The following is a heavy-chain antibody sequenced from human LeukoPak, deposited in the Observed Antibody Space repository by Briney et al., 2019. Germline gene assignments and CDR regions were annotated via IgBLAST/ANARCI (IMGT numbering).Heavy chain of an antibody. CDR1: GFTVSSNY. Sequence: GGSLRLSCAASGFTVSSNYMSWVRQAPGKGLEWVSVIYSGGSTYYADSVEGRFTISRDNSKNTLYLQMNSLRAEDTAVYYCARAKHGFFDYWGQGTLVTVSS. CDR2: IYSGGST. J-gene: IGHJ4*02. D-gene: IGHD6-25*01. V-gene: IGHV3-66*02. CDR3: ARAKHGFFDY.